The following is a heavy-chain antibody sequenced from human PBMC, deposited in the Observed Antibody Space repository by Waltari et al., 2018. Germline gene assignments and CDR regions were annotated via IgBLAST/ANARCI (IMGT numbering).Heavy chain of an antibody. J-gene: IGHJ3*02. CDR3: ARGAVAVKMAFDI. CDR1: GYSISSGYY. V-gene: IGHV4-38-2*01. CDR2: SYHSGST. Sequence: QVQLQESGPGLVKPSETLSLTCAVSGYSISSGYYWGWIRQPPGKGLEWIGSSYHSGSTYYNPSLKSRVTISVDTSKNQFSLKLSSVTAADTAVYYCARGAVAVKMAFDIWGQGTMVTVSS. D-gene: IGHD6-19*01.